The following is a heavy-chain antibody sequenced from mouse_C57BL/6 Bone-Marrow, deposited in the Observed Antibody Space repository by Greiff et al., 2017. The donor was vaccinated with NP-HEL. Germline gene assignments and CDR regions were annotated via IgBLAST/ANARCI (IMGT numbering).Heavy chain of an antibody. CDR2: IDPSDSYT. Sequence: QVQLQQPGAELVKPGASVKLSCKASGYTFTSYWMQWVKQRPGQGLEWIGEIDPSDSYTNYNQKFKGKATLTVDTSSSTAYMQLSSLTSEDSAVYYCARSLPRYYGSLLYWYFDVWGTGTTVTVSS. D-gene: IGHD1-1*01. J-gene: IGHJ1*03. CDR3: ARSLPRYYGSLLYWYFDV. CDR1: GYTFTSYW. V-gene: IGHV1-50*01.